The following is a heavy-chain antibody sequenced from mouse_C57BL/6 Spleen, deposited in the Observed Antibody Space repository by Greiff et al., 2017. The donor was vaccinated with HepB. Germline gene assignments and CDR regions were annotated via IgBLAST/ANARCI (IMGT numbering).Heavy chain of an antibody. D-gene: IGHD1-1*01. CDR3: AGRGGSSDYFDY. Sequence: VQLQQPGAELVKPGASVKLSCKASGYTFTSYWMHWVKQRPGQGLEWIGMIHPNSGSTNYNEKFKSKATLTVDKSSSTAYMQLSSLTSEDSAVYYGAGRGGSSDYFDYWGQGTTLTVSS. J-gene: IGHJ2*01. CDR2: IHPNSGST. CDR1: GYTFTSYW. V-gene: IGHV1-64*01.